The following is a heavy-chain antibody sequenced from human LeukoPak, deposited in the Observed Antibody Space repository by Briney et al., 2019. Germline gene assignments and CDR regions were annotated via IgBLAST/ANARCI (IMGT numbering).Heavy chain of an antibody. CDR1: GFTFSDHF. CDR3: TREDKSGSYFLGPFDY. CDR2: IRNKPNLYTT. J-gene: IGHJ4*02. D-gene: IGHD1-26*01. V-gene: IGHV3-72*01. Sequence: GGSLRLSCAASGFTFSDHFMDWVRQSPGKGLEWVGRIRNKPNLYTTEYAASVKGRFTISRDDSRNSIYMQMNSLKTEDTAVYYCTREDKSGSYFLGPFDYWGQGILVIISS.